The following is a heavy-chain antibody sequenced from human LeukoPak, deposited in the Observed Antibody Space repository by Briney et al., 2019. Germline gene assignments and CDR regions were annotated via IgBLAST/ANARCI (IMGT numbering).Heavy chain of an antibody. CDR2: IYYSGST. J-gene: IGHJ4*02. D-gene: IGHD5-24*01. V-gene: IGHV4-39*01. Sequence: SETLSLTCTVSGGSISSSSYYWGWIRQPPGTGLEWIGSIYYSGSTYYNPSLKSRVTISVDTSKNQFSLKLSSVTAADTAVYYCARHEDGYNSYYFDYWGQGTLVTVSS. CDR1: GGSISSSSYY. CDR3: ARHEDGYNSYYFDY.